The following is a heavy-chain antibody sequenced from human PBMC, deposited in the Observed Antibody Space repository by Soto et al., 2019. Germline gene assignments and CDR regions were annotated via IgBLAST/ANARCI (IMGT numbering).Heavy chain of an antibody. CDR1: GFTFSSYA. Sequence: EVQLLESGGGLVQPGGSLRLSCAASGFTFSSYAMSWVRQAPGKGLEWVSAISGSGGSTYYADSVKGRFTISRDNSKNPLYLQMNSLRAEDTAVYYCAKSGGSYSPFYYYYYGMDVWGQGTTVTVSS. CDR2: ISGSGGST. CDR3: AKSGGSYSPFYYYYYGMDV. V-gene: IGHV3-23*01. J-gene: IGHJ6*02. D-gene: IGHD1-26*01.